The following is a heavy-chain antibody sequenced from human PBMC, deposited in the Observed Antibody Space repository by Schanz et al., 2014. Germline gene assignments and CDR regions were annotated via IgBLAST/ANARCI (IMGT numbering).Heavy chain of an antibody. V-gene: IGHV3-30-3*01. Sequence: QVQLLQFGGGVVQPGRSLRLSCAASGFTFSSYAMHWVRQAPGKGLEWVALISNDGSIKYYADSVEGRFTISRDNSRNTLYLQMNSLRTEDTAVYSCARGIGGYGANNYFDYWGQGTLVSVSS. CDR1: GFTFSSYA. CDR3: ARGIGGYGANNYFDY. CDR2: ISNDGSIK. J-gene: IGHJ4*02. D-gene: IGHD5-12*01.